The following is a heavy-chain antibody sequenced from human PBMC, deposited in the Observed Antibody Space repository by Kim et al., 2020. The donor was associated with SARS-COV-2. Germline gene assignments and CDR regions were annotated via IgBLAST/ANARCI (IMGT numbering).Heavy chain of an antibody. D-gene: IGHD3-3*01. V-gene: IGHV1-46*01. J-gene: IGHJ4*02. Sequence: YAQKFQGRVTMTRDTSTSTVYMELSSLRSEDTAVYYCARVGFWSGYYDYWGQGTLVTVSS. CDR3: ARVGFWSGYYDY.